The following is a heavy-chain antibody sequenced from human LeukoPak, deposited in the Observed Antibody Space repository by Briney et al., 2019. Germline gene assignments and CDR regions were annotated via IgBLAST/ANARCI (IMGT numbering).Heavy chain of an antibody. V-gene: IGHV3-7*03. Sequence: GGSLRLSCAASGFTFSIHWMNWVRQAPGKGLEWVADIKQDGSEKYYVESVKGRFTISRDNAKNSLYLQMNSLRAEDTAVYYCARDPDMVRGVNFDYWGQGTLVTVSS. D-gene: IGHD3-10*01. CDR3: ARDPDMVRGVNFDY. CDR2: IKQDGSEK. J-gene: IGHJ4*02. CDR1: GFTFSIHW.